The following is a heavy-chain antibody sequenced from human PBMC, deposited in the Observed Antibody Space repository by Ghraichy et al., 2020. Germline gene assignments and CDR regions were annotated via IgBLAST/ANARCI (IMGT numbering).Heavy chain of an antibody. CDR3: SRGGGAGTPVLYHMDV. V-gene: IGHV3-21*01. D-gene: IGHD6-19*01. J-gene: IGHJ6*02. CDR1: GLMFGPNT. CDR2: ISSSTSYV. Sequence: GGSLRLSCVASGLMFGPNTMNWVRQAPGKGLEWVSSISSSTSYVYYADSVKGRFTISRDNAQNSLYLQMNSLRVEDTAVYYCSRGGGAGTPVLYHMDVWGLGTTVTVSS.